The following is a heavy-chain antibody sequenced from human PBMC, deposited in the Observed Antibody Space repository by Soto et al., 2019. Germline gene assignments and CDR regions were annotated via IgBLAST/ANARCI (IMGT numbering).Heavy chain of an antibody. Sequence: QVQLQESGPGLVKPSETVSLTCTVSGGSISSYYWSWIRQPPVKGLEWIGYIHYSGSTKYNPSLKSRVTISVDTSKNQFSLKLSSVTAADTAVYYCARRLVRGVIDYWGHGTLVTVSS. CDR1: GGSISSYY. CDR2: IHYSGST. D-gene: IGHD3-10*01. V-gene: IGHV4-59*08. J-gene: IGHJ4*01. CDR3: ARRLVRGVIDY.